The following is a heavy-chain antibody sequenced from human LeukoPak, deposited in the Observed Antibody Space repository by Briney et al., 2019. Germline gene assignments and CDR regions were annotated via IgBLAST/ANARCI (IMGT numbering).Heavy chain of an antibody. D-gene: IGHD3-10*01. CDR3: ARRPFGADY. CDR2: IKDDGTEK. V-gene: IGHV3-7*01. J-gene: IGHJ4*02. CDR1: GFTFSSYW. Sequence: GGSLRLSCAASGFTFSSYWMSWVRQTPGKGLQWVANIKDDGTEKYYVDSVKGRFTISRGNAKNSVYLQMNSLRVEDTAVYYCARRPFGADYWGQGTLVTVSS.